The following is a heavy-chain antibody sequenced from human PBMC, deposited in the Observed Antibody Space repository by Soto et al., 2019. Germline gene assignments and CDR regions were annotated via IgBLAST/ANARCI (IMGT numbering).Heavy chain of an antibody. Sequence: GGSLRLSCAASEFTFSSYAMSWVRQAPGKGLEWVSAISGSGGSTYYADSVKGPFTISRDNSKNTLYLQMNSLRAEDTAVYYCAKGSGSGSYYLYYFDYWGQGTLVTVSS. CDR3: AKGSGSGSYYLYYFDY. D-gene: IGHD3-10*01. CDR1: EFTFSSYA. V-gene: IGHV3-23*01. CDR2: ISGSGGST. J-gene: IGHJ4*02.